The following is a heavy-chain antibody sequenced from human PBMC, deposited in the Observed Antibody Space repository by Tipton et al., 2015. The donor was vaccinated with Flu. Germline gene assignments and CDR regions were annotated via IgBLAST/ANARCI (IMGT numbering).Heavy chain of an antibody. V-gene: IGHV4-39*01. CDR2: LYYNGDT. CDR3: ARRGSRLVAFVLPAFDN. D-gene: IGHD2-8*01. J-gene: IGHJ4*02. Sequence: TLSLTCSVSGGSISSNGYFCDWIRQPPGKGLEWIGSLYYNGDTYYNPSLKSRVTLSVDTSKSQFSLKLTSVTAADTAVYYCARRGSRLVAFVLPAFDNWGQGVLVTVSS. CDR1: GGSISSNGYF.